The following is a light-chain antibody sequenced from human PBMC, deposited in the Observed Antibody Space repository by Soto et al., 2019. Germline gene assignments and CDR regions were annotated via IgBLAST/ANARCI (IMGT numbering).Light chain of an antibody. CDR1: SSDIGAYDY. Sequence: QSALTQPASLSGSPGQSITISCTGTSSDIGAYDYVSWFQQHPGKAPKLMISEVNNRPSGVSNRFSGSKSGHTASLTISGLQSEDEADYFCTSYTRSSTLDVFGTGTKLTVL. CDR2: EVN. CDR3: TSYTRSSTLDV. J-gene: IGLJ1*01. V-gene: IGLV2-14*01.